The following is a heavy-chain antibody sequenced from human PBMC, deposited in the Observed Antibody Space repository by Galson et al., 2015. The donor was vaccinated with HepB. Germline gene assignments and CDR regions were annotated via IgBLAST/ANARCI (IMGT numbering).Heavy chain of an antibody. CDR1: GFTFSSYA. CDR2: ISYDGSNK. Sequence: SLRLSCAASGFTFSSYAMHWVRQAPGKGLEWVAVISYDGSNKYYADSVKGRFTISRDNSKNTLYLQMNSLRAEDTAVYYCARDLAVTFGGVIVNGLDYWGQGTLVTVSS. J-gene: IGHJ4*02. V-gene: IGHV3-30*04. D-gene: IGHD3-16*02. CDR3: ARDLAVTFGGVIVNGLDY.